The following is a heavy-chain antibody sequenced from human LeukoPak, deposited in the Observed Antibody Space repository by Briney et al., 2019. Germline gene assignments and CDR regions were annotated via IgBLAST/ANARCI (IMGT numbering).Heavy chain of an antibody. V-gene: IGHV3-30*03. CDR1: GFTFSSYS. J-gene: IGHJ4*02. CDR2: ISYDGSNK. Sequence: GGSLRLSCAASGFTFSSYSMNWVRQAPGKGLEWVAVISYDGSNKYYADSVKGRFTISRDNSKNTLYLQMNSLRAEDTAVYYCARDERDGYNFDYFDYWGQGTLVTVSS. D-gene: IGHD5-24*01. CDR3: ARDERDGYNFDYFDY.